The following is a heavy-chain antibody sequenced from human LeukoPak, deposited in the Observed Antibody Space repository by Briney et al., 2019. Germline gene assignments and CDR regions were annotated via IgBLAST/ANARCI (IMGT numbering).Heavy chain of an antibody. CDR3: AKDGHCSSTSCYKGRLDV. V-gene: IGHV3-48*01. CDR1: GFTFSSYS. J-gene: IGHJ6*04. CDR2: ISSSSSTI. D-gene: IGHD2-2*02. Sequence: GGSLRLSCAASGFTFSSYSVSWVRQAPGKGLERVSYISSSSSTIYYADSVKGRFTISRDNAKNTLNLQMNSLRAEDTAVYYCAKDGHCSSTSCYKGRLDVWGKGTTVTISS.